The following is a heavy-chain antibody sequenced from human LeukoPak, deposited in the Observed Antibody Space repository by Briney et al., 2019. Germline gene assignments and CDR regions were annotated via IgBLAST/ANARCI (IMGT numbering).Heavy chain of an antibody. Sequence: SETLSLTCTVSGGSISSGSYYWSWIRQPAGKGLEWIGYIYYSGSTNYNPSLKSRVTISVDTSKNQFSLKLSSVTAADTAVYYCARHSTTAGTEYAFDIWGQGTMVTVSS. CDR2: IYYSGST. CDR1: GGSISSGSYY. J-gene: IGHJ3*02. D-gene: IGHD2-2*01. CDR3: ARHSTTAGTEYAFDI. V-gene: IGHV4-61*10.